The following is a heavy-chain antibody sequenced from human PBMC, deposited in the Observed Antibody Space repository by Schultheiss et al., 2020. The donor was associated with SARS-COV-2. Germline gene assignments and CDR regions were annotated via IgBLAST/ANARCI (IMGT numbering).Heavy chain of an antibody. D-gene: IGHD5-12*01. CDR1: GYTLTELS. Sequence: ASVKVSCKVSGYTLTELSMHWVRQAPGKGLEWMGWMNPNSGNTGYAQKFQGRVTMTRNTSISTAYMELSSLRSEDTAVYYCARRVATIWGDYWGQGTLVTVSS. J-gene: IGHJ4*02. CDR3: ARRVATIWGDY. V-gene: IGHV1-8*01. CDR2: MNPNSGNT.